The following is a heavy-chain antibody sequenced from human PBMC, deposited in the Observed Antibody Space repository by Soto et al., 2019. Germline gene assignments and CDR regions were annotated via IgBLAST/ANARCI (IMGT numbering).Heavy chain of an antibody. CDR2: IYSDGSST. J-gene: IGHJ4*02. D-gene: IGHD2-8*01. V-gene: IGHV3-74*01. CDR3: ARGMNQRYAVDY. CDR1: XFTXSXYW. Sequence: EVQLVXXGGXXVXXXXXLXXXCAAXXFTXSXYWMXWVXQAPGXXLGGVSRIYSDGSSTNYAASVKGRFTISRDNXKXXXYLXXNSLRAEDTAVYYCARGMNQRYAVDYWGQGTLVTVXS.